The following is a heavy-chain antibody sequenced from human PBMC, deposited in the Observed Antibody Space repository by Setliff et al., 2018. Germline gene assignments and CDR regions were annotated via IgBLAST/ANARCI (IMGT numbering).Heavy chain of an antibody. V-gene: IGHV4-59*01. D-gene: IGHD1-1*01. Sequence: SETLSLTCTVSGGPFSGASIWSWIRQPPGKGLEFIGYVYHSGTAKYDPSLESRAIMSVDASKNEISLKLRSVTAADTAVYYCAKGGTYRYFDFWGQGALVTVSS. J-gene: IGHJ4*02. CDR3: AKGGTYRYFDF. CDR1: GGPFSGAS. CDR2: VYHSGTA.